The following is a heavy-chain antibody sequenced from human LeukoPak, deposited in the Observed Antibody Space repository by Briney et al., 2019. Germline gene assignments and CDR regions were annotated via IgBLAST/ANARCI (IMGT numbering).Heavy chain of an antibody. CDR2: IYYSGTT. J-gene: IGHJ6*03. V-gene: IGHV4-59*01. Sequence: ASETLSLTCTVSGGSISTYFWSWIRQPPGKGLEWIGYIYYSGTTNYNPSLRSRVTISVDTSRNQFSLKLSSVTAADKAVYYCARVGARRYYYMDVWGKGTTVTVSS. CDR1: GGSISTYF. CDR3: ARVGARRYYYMDV. D-gene: IGHD1-26*01.